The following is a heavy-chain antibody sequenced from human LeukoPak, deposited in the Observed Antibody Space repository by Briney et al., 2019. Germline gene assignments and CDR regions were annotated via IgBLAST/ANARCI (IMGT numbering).Heavy chain of an antibody. Sequence: PGGSLRLSCAASGFTFDDYGMSWVRQAPGKGLEWVSGINWNGGSTGYADSVKGRFTISRDNATNSLYLQMNSLRAEDTALYYCARYVVATWGYAYWGQGTLVTVFS. V-gene: IGHV3-20*04. CDR3: ARYVVATWGYAY. J-gene: IGHJ4*02. CDR2: INWNGGST. CDR1: GFTFDDYG. D-gene: IGHD5-12*01.